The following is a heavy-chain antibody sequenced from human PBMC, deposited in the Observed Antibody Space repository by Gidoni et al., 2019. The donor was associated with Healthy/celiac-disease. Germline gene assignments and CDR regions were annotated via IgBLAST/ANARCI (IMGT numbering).Heavy chain of an antibody. D-gene: IGHD4-17*01. CDR3: AKDATSIYGDGRRNLYYFDY. CDR1: GFTFSSYA. J-gene: IGHJ4*02. Sequence: EVQLLESGGGLVQPGGSLRLSCAASGFTFSSYAMSWVRQAPGKGLEWVSAISGSGGSTYYADSVKGRFTISRDNSKNTLYLQMNSLRAEDTAVYYCAKDATSIYGDGRRNLYYFDYWGQGTLVTVSS. CDR2: ISGSGGST. V-gene: IGHV3-23*01.